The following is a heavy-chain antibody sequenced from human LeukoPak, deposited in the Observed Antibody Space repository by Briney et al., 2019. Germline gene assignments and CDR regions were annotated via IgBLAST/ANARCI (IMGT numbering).Heavy chain of an antibody. CDR3: ARYYDFLSYMDV. V-gene: IGHV4-30-4*08. J-gene: IGHJ6*03. CDR1: AGSISSGEYY. CDR2: IYYSGRT. Sequence: SQTLSLTCTVSAGSISSGEYYWSWIRQPPGKGLEWIGYIYYSGRTYYNPSLKSRLAITVDTSKNQFSLKLNSVAAADTAVYYCARYYDFLSYMDVWGKGTTVTVSS. D-gene: IGHD3-3*01.